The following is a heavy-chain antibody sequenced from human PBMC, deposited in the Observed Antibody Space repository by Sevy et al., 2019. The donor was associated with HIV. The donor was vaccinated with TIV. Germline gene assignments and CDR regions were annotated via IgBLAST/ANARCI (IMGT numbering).Heavy chain of an antibody. CDR1: GDLIDAYY. J-gene: IGHJ3*01. Sequence: LETLSLTCTVSGDLIDAYYWTWIRQPPGKGLEWIGYIFSRGNINYNPSLKGRLTLSLDPSKFQFSLKLTSMTAADTAMYYCARSRDSGFYSALGLWGQGTMVTVSS. CDR2: IFSRGNI. D-gene: IGHD4-4*01. V-gene: IGHV4-59*01. CDR3: ARSRDSGFYSALGL.